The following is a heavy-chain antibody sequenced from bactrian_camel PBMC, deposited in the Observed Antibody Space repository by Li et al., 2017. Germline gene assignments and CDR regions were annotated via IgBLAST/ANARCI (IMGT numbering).Heavy chain of an antibody. Sequence: HVQLVESGGGSVQAGGSLRLSCAVSGDIFRRCRLGWFRQAPGKEREGVAGIYRGGGSTYYADSVKGRFSISQDNRKNTMYLQMNSLKFEDTAMYYCAAEDPRYSDPVFVYWGQGTQVTVS. CDR3: AAEDPRYSDPVFVY. CDR1: GDIFRRCR. V-gene: IGHV3S1*01. J-gene: IGHJ6*01. CDR2: IYRGGGST. D-gene: IGHD4*01.